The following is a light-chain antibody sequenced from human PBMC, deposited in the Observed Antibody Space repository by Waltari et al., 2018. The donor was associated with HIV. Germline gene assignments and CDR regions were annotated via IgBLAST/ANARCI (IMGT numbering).Light chain of an antibody. CDR1: SSGVGGYSH. V-gene: IGLV2-14*03. CDR2: DVS. CDR3: SSYTSSSTYV. J-gene: IGLJ1*01. Sequence: QSALTHPASVSGSRAQSIPISCTGTSSGVGGYSHVSWYQQPTVKAPKLLIYDVSNRPSGVSNRFSGSKSGNTASLTISGLQAEDEADYYCSSYTSSSTYVFGTGTKVTGL.